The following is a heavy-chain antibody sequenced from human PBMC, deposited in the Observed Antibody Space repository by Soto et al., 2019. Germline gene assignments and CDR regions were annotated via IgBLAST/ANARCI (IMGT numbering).Heavy chain of an antibody. V-gene: IGHV2-5*02. D-gene: IGHD4-17*01. CDR2: IYWDDTK. Sequence: QITLKESGPPLVKPTQTLTLTCTFSGFSLTTDRVGVGWIRQPPGEALEWLAVIYWDDTKTYRPSLESRLTITKDSSKNQVALTMTNMDSVDTATYHCAHAYGGRSLYWGQGTLVTVSS. CDR1: GFSLTTDRVG. J-gene: IGHJ4*02. CDR3: AHAYGGRSLY.